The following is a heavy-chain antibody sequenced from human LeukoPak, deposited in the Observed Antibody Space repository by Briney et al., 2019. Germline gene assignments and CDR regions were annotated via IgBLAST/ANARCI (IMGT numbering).Heavy chain of an antibody. CDR1: GGSISSYY. Sequence: SETLSLTCTVSGGSISSYYWSWIRQPAGKELEWIGRIYTSGSTNYNPSLKSRVTISVDRSKNQFSLKLSSVTAADTAVYYCARVIDSSGYYFDYWGQGTLVTVSS. J-gene: IGHJ4*02. D-gene: IGHD3-22*01. CDR2: IYTSGST. V-gene: IGHV4-4*07. CDR3: ARVIDSSGYYFDY.